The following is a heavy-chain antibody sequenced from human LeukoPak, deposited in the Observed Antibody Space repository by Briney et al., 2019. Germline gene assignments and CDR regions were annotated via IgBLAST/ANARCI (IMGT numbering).Heavy chain of an antibody. Sequence: SETLSLTCAVYGGSFSGYYWSWIRQPPGKGLEWIGEINHSGSTNYNPSLKSRVTISVDTSKHQFSLKLSSVTAADTAVYYCARVMVRGVARRCNWFDRWGQGTLVTVSS. V-gene: IGHV4-34*01. CDR1: GGSFSGYY. D-gene: IGHD3-10*01. CDR3: ARVMVRGVARRCNWFDR. CDR2: INHSGST. J-gene: IGHJ5*02.